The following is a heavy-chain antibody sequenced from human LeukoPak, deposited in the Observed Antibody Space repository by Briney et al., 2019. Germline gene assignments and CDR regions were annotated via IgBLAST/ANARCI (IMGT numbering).Heavy chain of an antibody. CDR2: INAGNGNT. J-gene: IGHJ4*02. Sequence: ASVNVSCKASGGTFSSYAISWVRQAPGQRLEWMGWINAGNGNTKYSQKFQGRVTITRDTSASTAYMELSSLRSEDTAVYYCARGDYDSSGYYYDYWGQGTLVTVSS. CDR3: ARGDYDSSGYYYDY. V-gene: IGHV1-3*01. CDR1: GGTFSSYA. D-gene: IGHD3-22*01.